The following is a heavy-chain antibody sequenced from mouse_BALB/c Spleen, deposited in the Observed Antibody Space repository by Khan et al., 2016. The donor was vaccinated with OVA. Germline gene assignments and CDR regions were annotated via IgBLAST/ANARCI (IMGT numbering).Heavy chain of an antibody. J-gene: IGHJ2*01. D-gene: IGHD1-2*01. CDR3: ARTARIKY. CDR1: GYSITSGYG. CDR2: ISYSGST. Sequence: VQLKQSGPGLVKPSQSLYLTCTVTGYSITSGYGWNWIRQFPGNKQELMGYISYSGSTNYNPSFKSRISFTRDTSKNQFFLQLNSVTTEDTATYYCARTARIKYWGQGTTLTVSA. V-gene: IGHV3-2*02.